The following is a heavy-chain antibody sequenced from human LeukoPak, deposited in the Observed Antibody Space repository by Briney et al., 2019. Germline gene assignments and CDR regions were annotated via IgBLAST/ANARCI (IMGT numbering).Heavy chain of an antibody. CDR3: ARERIAVAGTEPYYYYYYYMDV. V-gene: IGHV4-4*07. D-gene: IGHD6-19*01. J-gene: IGHJ6*03. Sequence: SETLSLTCTVSGGSISSYYWSWIRQPAGKGLEWVGRIFTTGTTNYNPSLESRVTMSVDTSKSQFSLKLTSVTAADTAVYYCARERIAVAGTEPYYYYYYYMDVWGKGTTVTISS. CDR2: IFTTGTT. CDR1: GGSISSYY.